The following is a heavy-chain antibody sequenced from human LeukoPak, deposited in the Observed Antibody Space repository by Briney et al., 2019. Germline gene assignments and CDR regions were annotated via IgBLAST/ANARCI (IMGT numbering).Heavy chain of an antibody. CDR3: ARFDSESGLDY. Sequence: PSETLSLTCTVSGGSIRSSYYYWGWIRQPPGKGLEWIGSIYDSGSTYYNPSLKSRVTISVDTSKNQFSLKLNSVTAADTAVYYCARFDSESGLDYWGRGTLVTVSS. D-gene: IGHD3-22*01. CDR1: GGSIRSSYYY. V-gene: IGHV4-39*07. CDR2: IYDSGST. J-gene: IGHJ4*02.